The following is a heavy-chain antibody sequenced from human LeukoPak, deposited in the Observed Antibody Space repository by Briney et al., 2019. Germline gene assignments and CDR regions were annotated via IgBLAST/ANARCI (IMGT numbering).Heavy chain of an antibody. CDR1: GYTFTGYY. CDR2: INPNSGGT. Sequence: ASVKVSCKASGYTFTGYYMHWVRQAPGQGLEWMGWINPNSGGTNYAQKFQGRVTMTRDTSISTAYMELSRLRSDATAVYYCAREDSGYSYGLFDYWGQGTLVTVSS. V-gene: IGHV1-2*02. D-gene: IGHD5-18*01. CDR3: AREDSGYSYGLFDY. J-gene: IGHJ4*02.